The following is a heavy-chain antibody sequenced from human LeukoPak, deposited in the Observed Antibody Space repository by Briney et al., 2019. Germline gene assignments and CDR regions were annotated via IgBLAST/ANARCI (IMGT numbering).Heavy chain of an antibody. CDR1: GGSISSYY. V-gene: IGHV4-59*01. J-gene: IGHJ6*03. D-gene: IGHD6-13*01. Sequence: SETLSLTCTVSGGSISSYYWSWIRQPPGKELEWIGYIYYSGSTNYNPSLKSRVTISVDTSKNQFSLKLSSVTAADTAVYYCARVIVAAARRDYYYYYYMDVWGKGTTVTVSS. CDR2: IYYSGST. CDR3: ARVIVAAARRDYYYYYYMDV.